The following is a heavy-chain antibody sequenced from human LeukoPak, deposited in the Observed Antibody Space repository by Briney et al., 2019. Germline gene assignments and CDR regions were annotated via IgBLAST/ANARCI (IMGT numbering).Heavy chain of an antibody. D-gene: IGHD4-17*01. CDR1: GYTLTELS. V-gene: IGHV1-24*01. CDR3: ATDPTVPWYFDY. J-gene: IGHJ4*02. CDR2: FDPEDGET. Sequence: ASVKVSCKVSGYTLTELSMHWVRQAPGKGLEWMGGFDPEDGETIYAQKFQGRVTMTEDTSTDTAYMELSSLRSEDTAVYYCATDPTVPWYFDYWGQGTLVTVSS.